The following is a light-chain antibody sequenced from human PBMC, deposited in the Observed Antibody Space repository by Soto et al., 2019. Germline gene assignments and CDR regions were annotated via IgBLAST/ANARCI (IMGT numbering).Light chain of an antibody. CDR3: QQANSFPPT. J-gene: IGKJ4*01. CDR2: AVS. V-gene: IGKV1-12*01. Sequence: DIQMTPSPSSVSVSVGDRVTITCRASRDISSWLAWYQQKPGKAPKLLIYAVSSLRSGVPSRFSGSGSGTDFTLTISSLQPEDFATYYCQQANSFPPTFGGGTKVEIK. CDR1: RDISSW.